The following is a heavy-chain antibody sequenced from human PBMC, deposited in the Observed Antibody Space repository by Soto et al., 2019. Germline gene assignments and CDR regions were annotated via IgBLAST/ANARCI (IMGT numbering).Heavy chain of an antibody. CDR3: TRAEAVAGPYYFDY. CDR1: GFTFSTYA. J-gene: IGHJ4*02. Sequence: GGSLRLSCAASGFTFSTYAMHWVRQSPGKGLEWLAVISYDGSDEYFADSVKGRFTISRDNSKNTLYLQMNSLGTEDTAVYYCTRAEAVAGPYYFDYWGQGTLVTVSS. D-gene: IGHD6-19*01. V-gene: IGHV3-30-3*01. CDR2: ISYDGSDE.